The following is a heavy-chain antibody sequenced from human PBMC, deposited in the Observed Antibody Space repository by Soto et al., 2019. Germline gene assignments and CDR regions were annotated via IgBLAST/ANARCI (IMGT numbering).Heavy chain of an antibody. CDR1: GGSISSGGYY. D-gene: IGHD5-18*01. J-gene: IGHJ4*02. Sequence: QVQLQESGPGLVKPSQTLSLTCTVSGGSISSGGYYWSWIRQHPGKGLEWIGYIYYSGSTYYNPSLKGRVTISVEPFKNRFSRRLSSVPAPATAVYYWARAGGCGYGYDCYFDYWAREPWSPSPQ. V-gene: IGHV4-31*03. CDR3: ARAGGCGYGYDCYFDY. CDR2: IYYSGST.